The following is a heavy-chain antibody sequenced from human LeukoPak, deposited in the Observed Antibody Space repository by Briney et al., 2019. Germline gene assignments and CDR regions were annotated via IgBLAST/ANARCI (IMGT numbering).Heavy chain of an antibody. CDR3: AAREVGGGYPAP. V-gene: IGHV3-23*01. CDR1: GFSFSKYA. Sequence: PGGSLRLSCAASGFSFSKYAMTWVRQAPGKGLDWVSAISDTSGGTYYADSVKGRFTISRDNSKNALYLQMNSLRAEDTGVYYCAAREVGGGYPAPWGQGTLVTVSS. D-gene: IGHD3-22*01. J-gene: IGHJ5*02. CDR2: ISDTSGGT.